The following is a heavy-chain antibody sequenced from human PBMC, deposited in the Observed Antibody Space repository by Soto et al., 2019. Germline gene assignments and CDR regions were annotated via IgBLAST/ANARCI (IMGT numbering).Heavy chain of an antibody. V-gene: IGHV4-34*01. J-gene: IGHJ6*02. CDR3: ARGPEWLLGYGMDV. CDR2: INHSGST. Sequence: PSETLSLTCAVYGGSFSGYYWSWIRQPPGKGLEWIGEINHSGSTNYNPSLKSRVTISVDTSKNQFSLKLSSVTAADTAVYYCARGPEWLLGYGMDVWGQGTTVTVSS. CDR1: GGSFSGYY. D-gene: IGHD5-12*01.